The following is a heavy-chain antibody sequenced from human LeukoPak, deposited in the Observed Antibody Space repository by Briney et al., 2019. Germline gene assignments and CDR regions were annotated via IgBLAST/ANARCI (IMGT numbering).Heavy chain of an antibody. V-gene: IGHV1-8*01. J-gene: IGHJ4*02. CDR3: ARGNYGSGSYDY. D-gene: IGHD3-10*01. CDR2: MNPNSGNT. Sequence: GASVTVSCKASGYTFSSYDINWVRQASGQGLEWMGWMNPNSGNTGYAQKFQGRVTMTRNTSISTAYMELSSLRSEDTAVYYCARGNYGSGSYDYWGQGTLVTVSS. CDR1: GYTFSSYD.